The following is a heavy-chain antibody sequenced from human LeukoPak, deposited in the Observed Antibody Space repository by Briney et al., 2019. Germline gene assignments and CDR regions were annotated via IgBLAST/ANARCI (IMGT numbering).Heavy chain of an antibody. CDR2: INWNGGST. V-gene: IGHV3-20*04. CDR1: GFTFSSYA. Sequence: PGGSLRLSCAASGFTFSSYAMSWVRQAPGKGLEWVSGINWNGGSTGYADSVKGRFTISRDNAKNSLYLQMNSLRAEDTALYYCARAWTITGTTSQPDAFDIWGQGTMVTVSS. CDR3: ARAWTITGTTSQPDAFDI. D-gene: IGHD1-20*01. J-gene: IGHJ3*02.